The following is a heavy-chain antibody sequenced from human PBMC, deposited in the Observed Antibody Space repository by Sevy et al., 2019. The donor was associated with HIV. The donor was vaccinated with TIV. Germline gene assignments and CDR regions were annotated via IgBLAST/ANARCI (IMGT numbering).Heavy chain of an antibody. D-gene: IGHD2-15*01. CDR2: ISYNGRKQ. V-gene: IGHV3-30*04. J-gene: IGHJ4*02. Sequence: GGSLRLSCAASGFSLSDHAVSWVRQTPGKGLEWLAVISYNGRKQYYADSVKGRLTISKEDSKNTLYLQLNSLRAGDTAVYYCARFVGYCSGGRCSIIDFWGQGTLVTVSS. CDR1: GFSLSDHA. CDR3: ARFVGYCSGGRCSIIDF.